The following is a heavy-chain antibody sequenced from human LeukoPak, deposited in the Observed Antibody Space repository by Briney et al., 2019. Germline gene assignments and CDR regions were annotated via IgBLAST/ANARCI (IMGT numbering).Heavy chain of an antibody. CDR2: ISHEGSNT. CDR1: GFAFSTYE. V-gene: IGHV3-48*03. J-gene: IGHJ3*01. D-gene: IGHD3-22*01. Sequence: PGGSLRLSCAASGFAFSTYEMNWVRQAPGKGLEWISIISHEGSNTNYADSVEGRFTISRDNAKNSVYLQMNSLRAEDTAVYYRAAFYYNSNPKAVWGQGTMVTVSS. CDR3: AAFYYNSNPKAV.